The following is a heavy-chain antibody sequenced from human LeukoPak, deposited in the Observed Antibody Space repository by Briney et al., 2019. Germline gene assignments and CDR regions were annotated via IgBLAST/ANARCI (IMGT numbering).Heavy chain of an antibody. D-gene: IGHD2-15*01. V-gene: IGHV3-53*01. CDR1: GFTVSSNY. Sequence: SGGSLRLSCAASGFTVSSNYMSWVRQAPGKGLEWVSVIYSGGSTYYADSVKGRFTISRDNSKNTLYLQMNSLRAEDTAVYYCARGAGYCSGGSCYSDDAFDIWDQGTMVTVSS. CDR3: ARGAGYCSGGSCYSDDAFDI. CDR2: IYSGGST. J-gene: IGHJ3*02.